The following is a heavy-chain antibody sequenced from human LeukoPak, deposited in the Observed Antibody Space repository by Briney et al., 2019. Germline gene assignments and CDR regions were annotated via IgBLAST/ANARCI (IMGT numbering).Heavy chain of an antibody. Sequence: SETLSLTCTVSGGSISSYYWSWIRQPPGKGLEWIGYMYYSGSTNYNPSLKSRVTISVDTSKNQFSLKLSSVTAADTAVYYCARGSVGKSSSWYVTPYFDYWGQGTLVTVSS. CDR3: ARGSVGKSSSWYVTPYFDY. CDR2: MYYSGST. D-gene: IGHD6-13*01. J-gene: IGHJ4*02. V-gene: IGHV4-59*01. CDR1: GGSISSYY.